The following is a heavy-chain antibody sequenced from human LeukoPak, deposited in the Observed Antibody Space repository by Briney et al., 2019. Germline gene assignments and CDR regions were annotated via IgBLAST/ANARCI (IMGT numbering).Heavy chain of an antibody. CDR3: ARSSLVVVVAATPRFDY. V-gene: IGHV4-34*01. D-gene: IGHD2-15*01. Sequence: SETLSLTCAVYGGSFSGYYWSWIRQPPGKGLEWIGEINHSGSTNYNPSLKSRVTISVDTSKNQFSLKLSSVTAADTAVYYSARSSLVVVVAATPRFDYWGQGTLVTVSS. CDR2: INHSGST. CDR1: GGSFSGYY. J-gene: IGHJ4*02.